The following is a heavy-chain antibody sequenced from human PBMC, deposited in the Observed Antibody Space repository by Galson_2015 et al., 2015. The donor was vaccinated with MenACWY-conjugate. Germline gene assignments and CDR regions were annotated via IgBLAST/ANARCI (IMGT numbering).Heavy chain of an antibody. D-gene: IGHD2-15*01. CDR1: GFIFNTYW. Sequence: SLRLSCAASGFIFNTYWMHWVRHAPGKGLEWVSRINPGGGSTTYADSVKDRFTISRDNAKNTLYLRMNSLRPDDTAVFYCAKTRVASVYFDSWGQGTLVTVSS. CDR3: AKTRVASVYFDS. V-gene: IGHV3-74*01. J-gene: IGHJ4*02. CDR2: INPGGGST.